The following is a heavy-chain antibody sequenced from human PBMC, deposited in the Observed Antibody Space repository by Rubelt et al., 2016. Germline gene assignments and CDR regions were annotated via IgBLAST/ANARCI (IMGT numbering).Heavy chain of an antibody. V-gene: IGHV4-34*01. CDR3: ARGGYGSQEATDPLDV. CDR1: GGSFSIYY. J-gene: IGHJ3*01. CDR2: INHSGST. D-gene: IGHD5-12*01. Sequence: QVQLQQWGAGLLKPSETLSLTCAVYGGSFSIYYRSWIRQPPGKGLEWIGEINHSGSTNYNPSLKSRVTISVDTSKNQLSLRLDSVTPADTAVYYCARGGYGSQEATDPLDVWGLGTMVTVSS.